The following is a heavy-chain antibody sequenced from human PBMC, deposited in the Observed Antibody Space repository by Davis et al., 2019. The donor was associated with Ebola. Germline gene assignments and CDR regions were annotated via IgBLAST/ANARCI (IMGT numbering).Heavy chain of an antibody. CDR2: ISGSSSTI. Sequence: GGSLRLSCAASGFTFSSYSMNWVRQAPGKGLEWVSYISGSSSTIYYADSVRGRFTISRDNSKNSLFLQMNSLRDEDTAMYYCASKVGTSKFYYYYGVDVWGKGAEVTVSS. D-gene: IGHD4-23*01. J-gene: IGHJ6*04. CDR3: ASKVGTSKFYYYYGVDV. CDR1: GFTFSSYS. V-gene: IGHV3-48*02.